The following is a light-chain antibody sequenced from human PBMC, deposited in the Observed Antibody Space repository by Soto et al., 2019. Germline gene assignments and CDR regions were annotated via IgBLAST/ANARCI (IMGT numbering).Light chain of an antibody. Sequence: EIVMTQSPATLSVSPGERATLSCRASQSVSSNLAWYQQKPGQAHRLLIYGASTRATGIPAGFSGSGSGTEFTLTISSLQSEDFAVYYCQQYNNWPPTFGQGTKVEIK. CDR2: GAS. V-gene: IGKV3-15*01. J-gene: IGKJ1*01. CDR1: QSVSSN. CDR3: QQYNNWPPT.